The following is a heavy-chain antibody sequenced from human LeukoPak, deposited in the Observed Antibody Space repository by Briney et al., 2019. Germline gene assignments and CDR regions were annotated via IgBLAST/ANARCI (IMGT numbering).Heavy chain of an antibody. CDR3: ARRALRYCSSTSCPAQYYGVDV. CDR2: IKEDGSEK. D-gene: IGHD2-2*01. Sequence: GGSLRLSCAASGFIFSSYWMSWVRQAPGKGLELVANIKEDGSEKYYVDSVKGRFTISRDNAKNSLYLQTNSLRAEDTAVYYCARRALRYCSSTSCPAQYYGVDVWGKGTTVTVPS. CDR1: GFIFSSYW. V-gene: IGHV3-7*03. J-gene: IGHJ6*04.